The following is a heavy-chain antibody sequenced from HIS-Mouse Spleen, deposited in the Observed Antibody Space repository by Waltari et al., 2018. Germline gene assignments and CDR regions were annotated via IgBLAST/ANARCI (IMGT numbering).Heavy chain of an antibody. D-gene: IGHD6-13*01. CDR1: GYSISSGYY. CDR3: ARGSRLDY. V-gene: IGHV4-38-2*02. Sequence: QVQLQESGPGLVKPSETLSLTCTVSGYSISSGYYWGWIRQPPGKGLEWIGSIYHSGGTYYNPSLKSRVTISVDTSKNQFSLKLSSVTAADTAVYYCARGSRLDYWGQGTLVTVSS. CDR2: IYHSGGT. J-gene: IGHJ4*02.